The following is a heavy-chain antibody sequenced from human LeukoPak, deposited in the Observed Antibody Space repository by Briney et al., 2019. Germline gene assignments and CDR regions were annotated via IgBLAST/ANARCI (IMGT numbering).Heavy chain of an antibody. V-gene: IGHV1-18*01. Sequence: ASVKVSCKASGYTFTSYGISWVRQAPGQGLEWMGWISAHNGNTNYAQKLQGRVTMTTDTSTSTAHMELRSLRSDDTAVYYCARRGYDILTGYRPLDYWGQGTLVTVSS. CDR2: ISAHNGNT. D-gene: IGHD3-9*01. CDR3: ARRGYDILTGYRPLDY. J-gene: IGHJ4*02. CDR1: GYTFTSYG.